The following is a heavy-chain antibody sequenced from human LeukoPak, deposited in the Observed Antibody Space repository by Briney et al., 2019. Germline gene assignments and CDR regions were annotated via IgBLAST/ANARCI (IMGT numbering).Heavy chain of an antibody. CDR3: ARVVRSSWTLFDY. D-gene: IGHD6-13*01. CDR1: GDSISSSSYY. V-gene: IGHV4-39*01. CDR2: IYYSGTT. Sequence: SETLSLTCTVSGDSISSSSYYWGWIRQPPGKGLEWIGNIYYSGTTYNNPSLKSRVTIDVDTSKNQSSLKLSSVTAADMAVYYCARVVRSSWTLFDYWGQGTLVTVSS. J-gene: IGHJ4*02.